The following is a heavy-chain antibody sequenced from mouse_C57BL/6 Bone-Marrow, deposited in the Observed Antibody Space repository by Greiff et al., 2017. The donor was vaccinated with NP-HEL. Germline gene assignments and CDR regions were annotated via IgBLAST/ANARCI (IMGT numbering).Heavy chain of an antibody. V-gene: IGHV1-54*01. Sequence: VQLQQSGAELVRPGTSVKVSCKASGYAFTNYLIEWVKQRPGQGLEWIGVINPGSGGTNYNEKFQGKATLTADKSSSTAYMQLSSLTSEDSAVYFCARSRGLRSYWYFDVWGTGTTVTVSS. J-gene: IGHJ1*03. CDR1: GYAFTNYL. CDR2: INPGSGGT. CDR3: ARSRGLRSYWYFDV. D-gene: IGHD2-4*01.